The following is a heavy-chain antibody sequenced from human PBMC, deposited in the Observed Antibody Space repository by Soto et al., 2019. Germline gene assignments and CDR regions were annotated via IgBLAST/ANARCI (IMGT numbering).Heavy chain of an antibody. CDR2: IIPILGIA. D-gene: IGHD6-19*01. V-gene: IGHV1-69*02. Sequence: QVPLVQSGAEVKKPGSSVKVSCKASGGTFSSYTISWVRQAPGQGLEWMGRIIPILGIANYAQKFQGSVTITEDKSTSTAYMELSSLRSEDTAVYYCAGSGGSGWGANWYFALWGRVTLVTVSS. J-gene: IGHJ2*01. CDR3: AGSGGSGWGANWYFAL. CDR1: GGTFSSYT.